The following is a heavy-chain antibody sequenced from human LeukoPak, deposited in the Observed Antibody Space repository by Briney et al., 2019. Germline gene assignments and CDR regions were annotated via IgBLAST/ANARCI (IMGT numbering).Heavy chain of an antibody. CDR1: GFTFSSYS. V-gene: IGHV3-21*01. J-gene: IGHJ3*02. CDR2: ISSSSSYI. D-gene: IGHD6-19*01. Sequence: GGSLRLSCAASGFTFSSYSMNWVRQAPGKGLEWVSSISSSSSYIYYADSVKGRFTISRDNAKNSLYLQMNSLRAEDTAVYHCARDGAGDAFDIWGQGTMVTVSS. CDR3: ARDGAGDAFDI.